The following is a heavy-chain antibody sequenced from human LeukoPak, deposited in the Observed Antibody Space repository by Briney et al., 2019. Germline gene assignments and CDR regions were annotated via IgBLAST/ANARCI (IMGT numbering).Heavy chain of an antibody. D-gene: IGHD3-16*02. V-gene: IGHV4-59*01. Sequence: PSETLSLTCTVSGGSISSYYWSWIRQPPGKGLEWMGYIYYSGSTNYNPSLKSRVTISVDTSKNQFSLKLSSVTAADTAVYYCARAQGTFGGVIALDYWGQGTLVTVSS. CDR1: GGSISSYY. J-gene: IGHJ4*02. CDR3: ARAQGTFGGVIALDY. CDR2: IYYSGST.